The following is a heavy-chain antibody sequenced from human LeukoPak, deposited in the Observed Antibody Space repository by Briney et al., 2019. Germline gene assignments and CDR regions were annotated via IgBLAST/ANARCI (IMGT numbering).Heavy chain of an antibody. V-gene: IGHV3-21*01. D-gene: IGHD1-1*01. J-gene: IGHJ4*02. Sequence: GGSLRLSCAASGFTFSTYAMNWVRQAPGRGLEWVSSINPSGSTIFYADSVKGRFTISRDNAKNSLYLQMNSLRAEDTALYFCAGGIRERGFDYWGQGTLVTVSS. CDR3: AGGIRERGFDY. CDR2: INPSGSTI. CDR1: GFTFSTYA.